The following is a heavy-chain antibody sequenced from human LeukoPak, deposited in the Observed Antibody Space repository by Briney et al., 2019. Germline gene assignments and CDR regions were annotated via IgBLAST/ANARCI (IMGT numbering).Heavy chain of an antibody. V-gene: IGHV4-39*01. CDR3: ARLPRTYCGGDCYSHYFDY. J-gene: IGHJ4*02. CDR1: GGSISSSSYY. Sequence: SETLSLACTVSGGSISSSSYYWGWIRQPPGKGLEWIGSIYYSGSTYYNPSLKSRVTISVDTSKNQFSLKLSSVTAADTAVYYCARLPRTYCGGDCYSHYFDYWGQGTLVTVSS. D-gene: IGHD2-21*01. CDR2: IYYSGST.